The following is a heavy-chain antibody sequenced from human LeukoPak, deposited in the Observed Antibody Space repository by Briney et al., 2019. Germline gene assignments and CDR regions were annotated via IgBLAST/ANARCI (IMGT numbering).Heavy chain of an antibody. CDR3: ARDGVLTSTVTTFDY. Sequence: GGPLRLSCAASGFTFSSYWMSWVRQAPGKGLEWVANIKQDGSEKYYVDSVEGRFTISRDNAKNSLYLQMNSLRAEDTAVYYCARDGVLTSTVTTFDYWGQGTLVTVSS. J-gene: IGHJ4*02. CDR2: IKQDGSEK. V-gene: IGHV3-7*01. D-gene: IGHD4-17*01. CDR1: GFTFSSYW.